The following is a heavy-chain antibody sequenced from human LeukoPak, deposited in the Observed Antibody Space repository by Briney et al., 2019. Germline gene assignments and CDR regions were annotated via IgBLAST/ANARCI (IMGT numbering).Heavy chain of an antibody. Sequence: SETLSLTCTVSGGSISSGSYYWSWIRQPAGKGLEWIGRIYTSGSTNYKPSLKSRVTISVDTSKNQFSLKLSSVTAADTAVYYCARAPRGRGEYSSSWYGYWGQGTLVTVSS. CDR3: ARAPRGRGEYSSSWYGY. D-gene: IGHD6-13*01. J-gene: IGHJ4*02. CDR2: IYTSGST. V-gene: IGHV4-61*02. CDR1: GGSISSGSYY.